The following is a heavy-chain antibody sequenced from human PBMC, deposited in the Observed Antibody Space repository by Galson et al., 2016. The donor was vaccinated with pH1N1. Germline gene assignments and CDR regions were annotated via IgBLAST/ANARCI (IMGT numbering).Heavy chain of an antibody. CDR2: VSWNGDFI. V-gene: IGHV3-9*01. J-gene: IGHJ4*02. CDR3: AKGLSSSSSGGFDF. D-gene: IGHD6-6*01. CDR1: GFTFDDFI. Sequence: SLRLSCAGSGFTFDDFIMHWVRQAPGKGLEWVASVSWNGDFIDYADSVKGRFTLSRDNGMNSLYLQMSGLRAEDSAFYYCAKGLSSSSSGGFDFWGQGTLVTVSS.